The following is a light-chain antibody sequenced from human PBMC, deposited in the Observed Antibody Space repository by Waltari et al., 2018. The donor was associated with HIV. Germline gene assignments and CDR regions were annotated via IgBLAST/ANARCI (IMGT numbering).Light chain of an antibody. CDR3: QVWDSGIVV. CDR1: NIGSKS. J-gene: IGLJ2*01. Sequence: SYVLTQPPSVSMAPGKTARITCGGYNIGSKSVHWYQQKPGQAPVLVIDGESARPSGIPERFSGSNSGNTATLTISRVEAGDEADYYCQVWDSGIVVFGGGTKVTVL. V-gene: IGLV3-21*04. CDR2: GES.